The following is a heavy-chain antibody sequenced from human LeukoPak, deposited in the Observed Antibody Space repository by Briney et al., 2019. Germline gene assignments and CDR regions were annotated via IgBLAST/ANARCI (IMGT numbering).Heavy chain of an antibody. J-gene: IGHJ2*01. CDR1: GGSISSYY. D-gene: IGHD3-9*01. V-gene: IGHV4-4*07. CDR2: IYTSGST. Sequence: SETLSLTCTVSGGSISSYYWSWLRQPAGKGLEWIGRIYTSGSTNYNPSLKSRVTMSVDKSKNQFSLKLSSVTAADTAVYYCARVADILTGYYGWYFDLWGRGTLVTVSS. CDR3: ARVADILTGYYGWYFDL.